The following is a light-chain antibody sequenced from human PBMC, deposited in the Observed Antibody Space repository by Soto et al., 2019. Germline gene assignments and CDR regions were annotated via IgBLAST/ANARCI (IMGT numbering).Light chain of an antibody. Sequence: EIVLTQSPATLSLSPGERATLSCRASQSVNSYLAWYQQKPGQAPRLLIYDVSNRATGIPARFSGSGSGTDFTLTISSLEPEDFAVYYCQQRSNWPRLTFGGGTNVEIK. CDR1: QSVNSY. CDR3: QQRSNWPRLT. CDR2: DVS. J-gene: IGKJ4*01. V-gene: IGKV3-11*01.